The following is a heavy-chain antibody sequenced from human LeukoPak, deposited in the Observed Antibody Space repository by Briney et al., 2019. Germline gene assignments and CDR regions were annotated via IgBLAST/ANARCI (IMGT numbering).Heavy chain of an antibody. CDR1: GFTFSSYW. D-gene: IGHD6-19*01. Sequence: GGSLRLSCAASGFTFSSYWMSWVRQAPGKGLEWVANIKQDGSEKYYVDSVKGRFTISRDSAKNSLYLQMNSLRAEDTAVYYCAREGVAVAGTARGMDVWGKGTTVTVSS. J-gene: IGHJ6*03. V-gene: IGHV3-7*01. CDR3: AREGVAVAGTARGMDV. CDR2: IKQDGSEK.